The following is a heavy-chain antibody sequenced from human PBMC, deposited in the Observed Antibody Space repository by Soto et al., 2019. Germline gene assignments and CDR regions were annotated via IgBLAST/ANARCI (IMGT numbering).Heavy chain of an antibody. J-gene: IGHJ4*02. Sequence: AGSLRLSCAASGFTFSSYSMNWVRQAPGKGLEWVSYISSSSSTIYYADSVKGRFTISRDNAKNSLYLQMNSLRDEDTAVYYCARDYWSKHSSVFDYWGQGTLVTVSS. CDR1: GFTFSSYS. D-gene: IGHD6-19*01. CDR2: ISSSSSTI. V-gene: IGHV3-48*02. CDR3: ARDYWSKHSSVFDY.